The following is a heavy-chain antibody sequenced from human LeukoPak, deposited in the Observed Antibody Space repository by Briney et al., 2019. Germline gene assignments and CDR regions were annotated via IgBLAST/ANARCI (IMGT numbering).Heavy chain of an antibody. CDR3: ARDYDSSGYYDPH. CDR1: GFTFSSYE. D-gene: IGHD3-22*01. V-gene: IGHV3-48*03. CDR2: ISSSGSTI. Sequence: GGSLRLSCEASGFTFSSYEMNWVRQAPGKGLEWVSSISSSGSTIYYADSVKGRFTISRDNAKNSLYLQMNSLRAEDTAVYYCARDYDSSGYYDPHWGQGTLVTVSS. J-gene: IGHJ4*02.